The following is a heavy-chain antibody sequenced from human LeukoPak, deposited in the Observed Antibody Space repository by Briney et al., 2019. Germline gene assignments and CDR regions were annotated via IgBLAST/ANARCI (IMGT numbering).Heavy chain of an antibody. D-gene: IGHD5-24*01. CDR3: ARKTTMSVFDY. Sequence: SETLSLTCAVYGGSFSGYYWSWIRHPPGKGLEWIGEINHSGSTNYSPSLKSRVHISVHTSKNLFSLKLSSVTAADTAVCYCARKTTMSVFDYGGQGTLVTVSS. J-gene: IGHJ4*02. CDR2: INHSGST. CDR1: GGSFSGYY. V-gene: IGHV4-34*01.